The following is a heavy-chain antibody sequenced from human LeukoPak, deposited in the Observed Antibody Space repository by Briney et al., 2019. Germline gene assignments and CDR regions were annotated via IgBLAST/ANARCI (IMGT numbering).Heavy chain of an antibody. CDR3: AVRTRTTWAFDI. CDR1: GGSVSSGSYY. J-gene: IGHJ3*02. Sequence: SETLSLTCTVSGGSVSSGSYYWSWIRQPPGKGLEWIGYIYYSGSTSYNPSLKSRVTISVDTSKNQFSLKLSSVTAADTAVYYCAVRTRTTWAFDIWGQGTMVTVSS. V-gene: IGHV4-61*01. D-gene: IGHD1-1*01. CDR2: IYYSGST.